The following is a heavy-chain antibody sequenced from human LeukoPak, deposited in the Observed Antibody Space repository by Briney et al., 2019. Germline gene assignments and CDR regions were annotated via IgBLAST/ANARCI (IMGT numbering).Heavy chain of an antibody. V-gene: IGHV4-30-4*01. J-gene: IGHJ6*02. D-gene: IGHD3-10*01. CDR2: IYYSGST. CDR1: GGSISSYY. Sequence: SETLSLTCTVSGGSISSYYWSWIRQPPGKGLEWIGYIYYSGSTYYNPSLKSRVTISVDTSKNQFSLKLSSVTAADTAVYYCASDYGGYYYYYGMDVWGQGTTVTVSS. CDR3: ASDYGGYYYYYGMDV.